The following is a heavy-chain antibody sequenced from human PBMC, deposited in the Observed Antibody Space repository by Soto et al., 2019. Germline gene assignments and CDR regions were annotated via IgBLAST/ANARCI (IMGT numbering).Heavy chain of an antibody. CDR2: ISYDGSNK. CDR3: ARDPKVLWWQYYFDY. J-gene: IGHJ4*02. Sequence: GGSLRLSCAASGFTFSSYAMHWVSQAPGKGLEWVAVISYDGSNKYYADSVKGRFTISRDNSKNTLYLQMNSLRAEDTAVYYCARDPKVLWWQYYFDYWGQGTLVTVSS. D-gene: IGHD2-21*01. V-gene: IGHV3-30-3*01. CDR1: GFTFSSYA.